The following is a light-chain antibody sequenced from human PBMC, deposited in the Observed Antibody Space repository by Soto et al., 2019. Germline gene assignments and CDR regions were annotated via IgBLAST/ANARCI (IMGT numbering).Light chain of an antibody. CDR2: GAS. J-gene: IGKJ1*01. CDR1: QSVSSN. V-gene: IGKV3-15*01. CDR3: QQYNNWPGT. Sequence: EIVMTQSPATLSVSPGERATLSCRASQSVSSNLAWYQQKPGQAPRLLIYGASPRATGIPARFSGSGSGTEFTLTISCLQSEDFADYYCQQYNNWPGTFGQGTKVEIK.